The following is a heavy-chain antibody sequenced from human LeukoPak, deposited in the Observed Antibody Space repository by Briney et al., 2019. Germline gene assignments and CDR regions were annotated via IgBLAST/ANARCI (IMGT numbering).Heavy chain of an antibody. CDR2: ISGRTGTM. J-gene: IGHJ4*02. D-gene: IGHD1-26*01. V-gene: IGHV3-48*02. CDR1: GFTFSSYS. Sequence: GGSLRLSCAAAGFTFSSYSMNWVRQAPGKGLEWISYISGRTGTMYYADSVQGRFTISRDNAKNSLYLQLNSLRDEDTAVYYCARKIGAPNKGFDYWGQGTLVTVSP. CDR3: ARKIGAPNKGFDY.